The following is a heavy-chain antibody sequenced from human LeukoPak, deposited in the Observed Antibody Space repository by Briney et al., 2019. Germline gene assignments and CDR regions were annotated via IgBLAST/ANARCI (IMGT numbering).Heavy chain of an antibody. Sequence: GGSLRLSCAASGFTFSSSGMHWVRQAPGKGLEWVAVISYDGSNKYCADSVKGRFTISRDNSKNTLYLQMNSLRSDDTAVYYCASFPDQLLTYYFYNGMDVWGQGTTVTVSS. CDR3: ASFPDQLLTYYFYNGMDV. V-gene: IGHV3-30*03. J-gene: IGHJ6*02. CDR2: ISYDGSNK. D-gene: IGHD2-2*01. CDR1: GFTFSSSG.